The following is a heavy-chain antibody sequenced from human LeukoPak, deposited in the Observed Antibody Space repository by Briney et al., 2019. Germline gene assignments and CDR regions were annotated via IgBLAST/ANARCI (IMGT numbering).Heavy chain of an antibody. CDR3: ARDPEKGSY. CDR1: GFTFSSYS. Sequence: GGSLRLSCAASGFTFSSYSMNWVRQAPGKGLEWVSYISGISSTIYYADSVKGRFTISRDNSKNTLYLQMNSLRAEDTAVYYCARDPEKGSYWGQGTLVTVSS. J-gene: IGHJ4*02. V-gene: IGHV3-48*01. CDR2: ISGISSTI.